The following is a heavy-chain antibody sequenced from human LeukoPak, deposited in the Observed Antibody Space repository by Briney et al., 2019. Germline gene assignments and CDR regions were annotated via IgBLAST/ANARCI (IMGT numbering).Heavy chain of an antibody. D-gene: IGHD3-22*01. Sequence: GGSLRLSCAASGFTFSSYAMHWVRQAPGKGLEWVAVIPYDGSNKYYADSVKGRFTISRDNSKNTLYLQMNSLRAEDTAVYYCARDRNYYDSSGYLDYWGQGTLVTVSS. J-gene: IGHJ4*02. CDR3: ARDRNYYDSSGYLDY. CDR2: IPYDGSNK. V-gene: IGHV3-30-3*01. CDR1: GFTFSSYA.